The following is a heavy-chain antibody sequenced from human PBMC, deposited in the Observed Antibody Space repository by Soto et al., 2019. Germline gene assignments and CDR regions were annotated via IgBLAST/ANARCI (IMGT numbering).Heavy chain of an antibody. CDR3: AREPNFTVFGVVTHYRAFDI. V-gene: IGHV3-21*01. D-gene: IGHD3-3*01. Sequence: EVQLVESGGGLVKPGGSLRLSCAASGFTFSSYSMNWVRQAPGKGLEWVSSISSSSSYIYYADSVKGRFTISRDNAKNSLYLQMNSLRAEDTAVYYCAREPNFTVFGVVTHYRAFDIWGQGTMVTVSS. CDR2: ISSSSSYI. J-gene: IGHJ3*02. CDR1: GFTFSSYS.